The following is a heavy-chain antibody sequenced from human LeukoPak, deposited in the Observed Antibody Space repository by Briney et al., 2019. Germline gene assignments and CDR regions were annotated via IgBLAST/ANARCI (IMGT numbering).Heavy chain of an antibody. J-gene: IGHJ6*04. V-gene: IGHV4-30-4*01. CDR3: ARDFVRFASTGHYHYGMDV. D-gene: IGHD5/OR15-5a*01. CDR2: IYYSGST. CDR1: GGSISSGDYY. Sequence: PSETLSLTCTVSGGSISSGDYYWSWIRQPPGKGLEWIGYIYYSGSTYYNPSLKSRVTISVDTSKNQFSLKLSSVTAADTAVYYCARDFVRFASTGHYHYGMDVWGKGTTVTVSS.